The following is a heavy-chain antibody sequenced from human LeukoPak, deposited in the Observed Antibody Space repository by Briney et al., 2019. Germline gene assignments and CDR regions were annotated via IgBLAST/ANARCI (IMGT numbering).Heavy chain of an antibody. CDR3: ARGGCSSTSCLYYFDY. D-gene: IGHD2-2*01. V-gene: IGHV1-3*01. Sequence: ASVKVSCKASGYTFTSYAMRWVRQAPGQRLEWMGWINAGNGNTKYSQKFQGRVTITRDTSASTAYMELSSLRSEDTAVYYCARGGCSSTSCLYYFDYWGQGTLVTVSS. CDR1: GYTFTSYA. CDR2: INAGNGNT. J-gene: IGHJ4*02.